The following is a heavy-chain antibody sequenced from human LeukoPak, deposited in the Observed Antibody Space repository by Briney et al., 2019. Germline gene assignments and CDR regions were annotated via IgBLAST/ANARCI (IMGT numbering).Heavy chain of an antibody. D-gene: IGHD6-19*01. V-gene: IGHV1-18*01. CDR1: GYAFTSYG. CDR3: ARGGSTGSSGWYGDY. Sequence: ASVKVSCKASGYAFTSYGISWVRQAPGQGLEWMGWISAYNGNTNYAQKLQGRVTMTTDTSTSTVYMELRSLRSDDTAVYYCARGGSTGSSGWYGDYWGQGTLVTVSS. CDR2: ISAYNGNT. J-gene: IGHJ4*02.